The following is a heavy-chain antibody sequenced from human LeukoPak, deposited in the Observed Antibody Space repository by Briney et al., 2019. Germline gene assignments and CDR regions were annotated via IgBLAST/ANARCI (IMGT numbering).Heavy chain of an antibody. J-gene: IGHJ4*02. CDR3: ARELWFGAWYYFDY. CDR2: IYHSGST. V-gene: IGHV4-30-2*01. Sequence: PSETLSLTCAVSGGSISSGGYSWSWIRQPPGKGLEWIGYIYHSGSTYYNPSLKSRVTISVDRSKNQFSLKLSPVTAADTAVYYCARELWFGAWYYFDYWGQGTLVTVSS. D-gene: IGHD3-10*01. CDR1: GGSISSGGYS.